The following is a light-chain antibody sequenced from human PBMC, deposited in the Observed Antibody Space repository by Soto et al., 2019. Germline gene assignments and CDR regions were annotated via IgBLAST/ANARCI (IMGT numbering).Light chain of an antibody. J-gene: IGKJ4*01. CDR3: QQYGSSLLT. CDR1: QSVTSSY. CDR2: DAS. Sequence: EIVLTQSPGTLSLSPGERATLSCRAGQSVTSSYLAWYQQKPGQAPRLLIYDASSRATGIPDRFSGSGSGTDFTLTISRLELEDFAVYYCQQYGSSLLTFGGGTKVEIK. V-gene: IGKV3-20*01.